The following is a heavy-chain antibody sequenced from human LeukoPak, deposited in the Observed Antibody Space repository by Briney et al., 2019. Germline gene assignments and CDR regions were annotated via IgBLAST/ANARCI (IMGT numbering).Heavy chain of an antibody. CDR3: ARGVVAATFYYYMDV. D-gene: IGHD2-15*01. CDR2: INPYSGGT. CDR1: GYTFTSYD. Sequence: GASVKVSCKASGYTFTSYDINWVRQAPGQGLEWMGWINPYSGGTNYAQKFQGRVTVTRDTSISTAYMELSRLRSDDTAVYYCARGVVAATFYYYMDVWGKGTTVTVSS. J-gene: IGHJ6*03. V-gene: IGHV1-2*02.